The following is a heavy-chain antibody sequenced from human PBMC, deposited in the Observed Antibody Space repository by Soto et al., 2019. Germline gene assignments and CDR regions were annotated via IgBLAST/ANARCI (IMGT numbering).Heavy chain of an antibody. V-gene: IGHV3-11*06. D-gene: IGHD2-15*01. CDR2: ISPGSRYP. CDR1: GFTFGGSY. J-gene: IGHJ5*02. Sequence: GGSLRLSCAGSGFTFGGSYMSWIRQAPGKGLEWLSHISPGSRYPAYADSVKGRFTISRDNAKRSLYLQMTSLTAEDTAIYYCVRGGGGGLFDPWGQGTMVTVSS. CDR3: VRGGGGGLFDP.